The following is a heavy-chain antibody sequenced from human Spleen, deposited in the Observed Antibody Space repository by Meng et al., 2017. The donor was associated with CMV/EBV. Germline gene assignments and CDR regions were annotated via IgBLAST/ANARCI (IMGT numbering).Heavy chain of an antibody. CDR1: GFAVKSFY. V-gene: IGHV3-53*01. J-gene: IGHJ4*02. CDR3: ARDRGDLMYYFDF. CDR2: MYNSGST. D-gene: IGHD3-10*01. Sequence: CSASGFAVKSFYMSWVRQAQGKGLEWVSVMYNSGSTYFADSVKGRFTVSRDSSKNTLYLQMDSLRVEDTAVYYCARDRGDLMYYFDFWGQGTLVTVSS.